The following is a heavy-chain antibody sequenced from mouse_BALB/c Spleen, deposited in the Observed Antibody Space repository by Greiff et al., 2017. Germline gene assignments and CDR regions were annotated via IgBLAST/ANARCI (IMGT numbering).Heavy chain of an antibody. CDR2: INPSTGYT. V-gene: IGHV1-7*01. D-gene: IGHD3-1*01. J-gene: IGHJ2*01. Sequence: VQLQQSGAELAKPGASVKMSCKASGYTFTSYWMHWVKQRPGQGLEWIGYINPSTGYTEYNQKFKDKATLTADKSSSTAYMQLSSLTSEDSAVYYCARQLGRYYFDYWGQGTTLTVSS. CDR3: ARQLGRYYFDY. CDR1: GYTFTSYW.